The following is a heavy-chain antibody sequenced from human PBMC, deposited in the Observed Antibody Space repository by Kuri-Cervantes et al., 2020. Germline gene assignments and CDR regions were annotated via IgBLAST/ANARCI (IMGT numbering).Heavy chain of an antibody. D-gene: IGHD3-3*01. J-gene: IGHJ4*02. CDR2: IIPNFGTS. CDR3: ARNVVQCLGWLPPL. V-gene: IGHV1-69*06. CDR1: GGTFNYYA. Sequence: SVKVSCKASGGTFNYYAINWVRQAPGQGLERMGGIIPNFGTSNYAQKFQGRVTITADKSTSTAYMELSSLRSEDTAVYYCARNVVQCLGWLPPLWGQGTLVTVSS.